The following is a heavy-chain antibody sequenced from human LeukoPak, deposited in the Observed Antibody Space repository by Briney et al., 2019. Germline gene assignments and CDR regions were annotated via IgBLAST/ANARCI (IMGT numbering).Heavy chain of an antibody. J-gene: IGHJ4*02. D-gene: IGHD3-3*01. V-gene: IGHV5-51*01. CDR2: IYPADSYT. Sequence: GESLKISCKGSGYSFTSYWIGWVRQMPGKGLEWMGIIYPADSYTRYSPSFQGQVTISADKSLSTAYLQWSSLKASDTAMYYWARVYYDFWSGYYYFDYWGQGTLVTVSS. CDR1: GYSFTSYW. CDR3: ARVYYDFWSGYYYFDY.